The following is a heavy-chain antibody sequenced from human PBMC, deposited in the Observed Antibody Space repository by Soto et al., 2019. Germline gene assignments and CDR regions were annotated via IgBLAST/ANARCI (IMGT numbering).Heavy chain of an antibody. CDR1: GGSISSYY. CDR2: IYYSGST. D-gene: IGHD3-10*01. J-gene: IGHJ5*02. Sequence: QVQLQESGPGLVKPSETLSLTCTVSGGSISSYYWSWIRQPPGKGLEWIGYIYYSGSTNYNPSLKSRVTISVDTSKNQFSLKLSSVTAADTAVYYCASLWFGEFPTPRDNWFDPWGQGTLVTVSS. V-gene: IGHV4-59*01. CDR3: ASLWFGEFPTPRDNWFDP.